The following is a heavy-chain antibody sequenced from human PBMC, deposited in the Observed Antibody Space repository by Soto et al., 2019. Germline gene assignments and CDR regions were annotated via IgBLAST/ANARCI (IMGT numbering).Heavy chain of an antibody. D-gene: IGHD1-1*01. CDR3: ARSILERQRLYYYYGMDV. J-gene: IGHJ6*02. V-gene: IGHV4-34*01. Sequence: QVQLQQWGAGLLKPSETLSLTCAVYGGSFSGYYWRWIRQPPGKGLEWIGEINHSGSTNYNPSLKSRVTLSVDTSKNQFSLKLSAVTAADTAVYYCARSILERQRLYYYYGMDVWGQGTTVTVSS. CDR2: INHSGST. CDR1: GGSFSGYY.